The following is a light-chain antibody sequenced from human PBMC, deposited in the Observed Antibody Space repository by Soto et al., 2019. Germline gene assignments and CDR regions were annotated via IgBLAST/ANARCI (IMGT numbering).Light chain of an antibody. J-gene: IGKJ1*01. Sequence: DIQMTQSPSTLSASVGDRVTITCRASQSISSWLAGYQQKPGKAPKLLIYDASSLESGGPSRFSGSGSGTEFALTIISLQPDDFATYYCQQYNSYSRTFGQGTKVEIK. CDR2: DAS. CDR1: QSISSW. CDR3: QQYNSYSRT. V-gene: IGKV1-5*01.